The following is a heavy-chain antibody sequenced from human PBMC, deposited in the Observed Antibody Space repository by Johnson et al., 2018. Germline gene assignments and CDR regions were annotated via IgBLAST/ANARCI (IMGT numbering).Heavy chain of an antibody. CDR2: ISGTGCST. V-gene: IGHV3-23*04. J-gene: IGHJ3*02. D-gene: IGHD3-22*01. CDR3: EKVYYYDSVVYSRAFDI. Sequence: VQLVQSGGGLVQPGGSLRLSCAASGFTFSSFAMSWVRLAPGKGLEWVSTISGTGCSTYFADSVKGRFTISRDNSKNTMYLQMNNVGDEDKAIYYCEKVYYYDSVVYSRAFDIWGQGTMVTVSS. CDR1: GFTFSSFA.